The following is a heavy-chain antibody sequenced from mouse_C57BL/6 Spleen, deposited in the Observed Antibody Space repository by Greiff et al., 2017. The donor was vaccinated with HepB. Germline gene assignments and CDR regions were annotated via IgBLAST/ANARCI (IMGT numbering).Heavy chain of an antibody. CDR2: ISYDGSN. D-gene: IGHD1-1*01. Sequence: EVQLQQSGPGLVKPSQSLSLPCSVTGYSITSGYYWNWIRQFPGTKLEWMGYISYDGSNNYNPSLKNRISITRDTSKNQFFLKLNSVTTEDTATYYCARNTVVARYFDVLGTGTTVTVSS. J-gene: IGHJ1*03. V-gene: IGHV3-6*01. CDR3: ARNTVVARYFDV. CDR1: GYSITSGYY.